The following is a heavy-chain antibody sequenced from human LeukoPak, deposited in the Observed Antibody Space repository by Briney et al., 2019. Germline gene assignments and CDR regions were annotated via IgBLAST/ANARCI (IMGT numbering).Heavy chain of an antibody. CDR3: ARDYDYIWGSYFGY. CDR1: GFTVRNNY. Sequence: GGCLRLSCAASGFTVRNNYVSWGRQAPGEGLEWGSFIYSGGSTPYTDSVKGRFTISRDNSKNTVYLQMNSLRAEDTAVYYCARDYDYIWGSYFGYWGQGTLVIVSS. V-gene: IGHV3-53*01. CDR2: IYSGGST. D-gene: IGHD3-16*01. J-gene: IGHJ4*02.